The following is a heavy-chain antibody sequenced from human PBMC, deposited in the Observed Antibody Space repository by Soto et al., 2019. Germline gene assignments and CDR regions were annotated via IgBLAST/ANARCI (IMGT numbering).Heavy chain of an antibody. CDR1: GGSISSYY. Sequence: QVQLQESGPGLVKPSETLSLTCTVSGGSISSYYWSWIRQPPGKGLEWIGYIYYSGSTNYNPSLQIRGTRPVATSKNQFALQLGSVTAADTAVYYGARASAVAGIDYWGQGTLVTVSS. V-gene: IGHV4-59*01. D-gene: IGHD6-19*01. CDR3: ARASAVAGIDY. CDR2: IYYSGST. J-gene: IGHJ4*02.